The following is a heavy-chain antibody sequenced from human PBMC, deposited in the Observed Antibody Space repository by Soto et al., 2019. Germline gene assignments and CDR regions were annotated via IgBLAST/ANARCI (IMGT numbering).Heavy chain of an antibody. Sequence: GGSLRLSCAASGFTVSSNYMIWVRQAPGKGLEWVANIKQDGSEKYYVDSVKGRFTISRDNAKNSLYLQMNSLRAEDTAVYYCARDQYSSSWYEDNWFDPWGQGTLVTVSS. D-gene: IGHD6-13*01. CDR1: GFTVSSNY. V-gene: IGHV3-7*01. J-gene: IGHJ5*02. CDR2: IKQDGSEK. CDR3: ARDQYSSSWYEDNWFDP.